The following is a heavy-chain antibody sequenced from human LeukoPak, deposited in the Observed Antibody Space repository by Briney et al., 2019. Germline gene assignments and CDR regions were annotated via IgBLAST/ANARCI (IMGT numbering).Heavy chain of an antibody. J-gene: IGHJ5*02. Sequence: GASVKVSCKASGYTFTSYDINWVRQATGQGLEWMGWMNPNSGNTGYAQKFQGRVTMTRNTSISTAYMELSSLRSEDTAVYYCARGGAPQLWSPFDPWGQGTLVTVSS. CDR1: GYTFTSYD. CDR3: ARGGAPQLWSPFDP. D-gene: IGHD3-10*01. V-gene: IGHV1-8*01. CDR2: MNPNSGNT.